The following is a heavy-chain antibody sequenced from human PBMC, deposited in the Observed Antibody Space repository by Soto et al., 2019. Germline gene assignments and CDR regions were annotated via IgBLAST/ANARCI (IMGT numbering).Heavy chain of an antibody. J-gene: IGHJ4*02. CDR2: ISGSGGST. Sequence: LRLSCAASGFTFSSYAMSWVRQAPGKGLEWVSAISGSGGSTYYADSVKGRFTISRDNSKNTLYLQMNSLRAEDTAVYYCAKDEPHYYDSSGYYRFDYWGQGTLVTVSS. V-gene: IGHV3-23*01. D-gene: IGHD3-22*01. CDR3: AKDEPHYYDSSGYYRFDY. CDR1: GFTFSSYA.